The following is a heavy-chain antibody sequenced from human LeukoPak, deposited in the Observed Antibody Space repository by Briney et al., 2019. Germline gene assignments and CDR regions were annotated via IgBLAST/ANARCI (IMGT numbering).Heavy chain of an antibody. Sequence: PSETLSLTCTVSGGSISSSSYYWSWIRQPPGKGLEWIGYIYYSGSTNYNPSLKSRVTISVDTSKNQFSLKLSSVTAADTAVYYCARARIITMVRGVTATPLDYWGQGTLVTVSS. CDR2: IYYSGST. J-gene: IGHJ4*02. D-gene: IGHD3-10*01. V-gene: IGHV4-61*01. CDR3: ARARIITMVRGVTATPLDY. CDR1: GGSISSSSYY.